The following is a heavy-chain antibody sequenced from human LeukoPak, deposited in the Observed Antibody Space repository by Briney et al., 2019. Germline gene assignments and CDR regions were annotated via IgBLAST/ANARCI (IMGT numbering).Heavy chain of an antibody. CDR1: GGTFSSYA. Sequence: SVKVSCKVSGGTFSSYAISWVRQAPGPGLEWMGGIIPIFGTANYTQKFQGRVTITADESTSTAYMELSSLRSEDTAVYYCARDRYGEGGGDAFDIWGQGTMVTVSS. CDR2: IIPIFGTA. CDR3: ARDRYGEGGGDAFDI. J-gene: IGHJ3*02. D-gene: IGHD3-10*01. V-gene: IGHV1-69*13.